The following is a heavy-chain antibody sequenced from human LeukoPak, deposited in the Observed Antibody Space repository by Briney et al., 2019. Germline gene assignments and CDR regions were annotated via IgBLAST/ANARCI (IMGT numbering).Heavy chain of an antibody. V-gene: IGHV4-59*12. CDR2: IYYSGST. CDR3: ARSYGSTSWFDP. Sequence: PSETLSLTCTVSGGSISSYYWSWIRQPPGKGLEWIGYIYYSGSTNYNPSLKSRVTISVDTSKNQFSLKLSSVTAADTAVYHCARSYGSTSWFDPWGQGTLVTVSS. CDR1: GGSISSYY. J-gene: IGHJ5*02. D-gene: IGHD2-2*01.